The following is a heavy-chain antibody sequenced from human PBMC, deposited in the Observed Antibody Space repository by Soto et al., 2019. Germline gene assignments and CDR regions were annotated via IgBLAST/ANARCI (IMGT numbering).Heavy chain of an antibody. CDR3: AHRKWLASWFAP. CDR1: GFSLSTSGVG. CDR2: IYWDDDK. Sequence: SGPYAGEPTQTLTLTCTFSGFSLSTSGVGVGWIRQPPGRALEWLALIYWDDDKRYSPSLKSRLTITKGSSRNQVVLTMTNMEPVDTATYYCAHRKWLASWFAPWGQGTLVTVSS. D-gene: IGHD6-19*01. J-gene: IGHJ5*02. V-gene: IGHV2-5*02.